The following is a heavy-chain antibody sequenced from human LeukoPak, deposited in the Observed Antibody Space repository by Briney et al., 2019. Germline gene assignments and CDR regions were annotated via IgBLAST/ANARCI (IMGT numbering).Heavy chain of an antibody. J-gene: IGHJ4*02. CDR2: IIPIFGTA. CDR3: ARVGYSFFDY. D-gene: IGHD6-13*01. Sequence: ASVKASCKASGGTFSSYAISWVRQAPGQGLEWMGGIIPIFGTANYAQKFQGRVTITADESTSTAYMELSSLRSEDTAVYYCARVGYSFFDYWGQGTLVTVSS. CDR1: GGTFSSYA. V-gene: IGHV1-69*13.